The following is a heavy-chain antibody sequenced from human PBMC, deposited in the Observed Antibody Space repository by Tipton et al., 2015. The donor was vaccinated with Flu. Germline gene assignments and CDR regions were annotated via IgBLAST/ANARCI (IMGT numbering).Heavy chain of an antibody. CDR1: GFSFDDYA. J-gene: IGHJ6*04. Sequence: SLRLSCAASGFSFDDYAMHWVRQAPGKGLEWVSLMSWDGGSTYYADSVKGRFTISRDNSKNSLYLQMNSMRAEDTALYYCAKDISPYYYYGMDVWGKGTTVTVYS. V-gene: IGHV3-43D*04. CDR3: AKDISPYYYYGMDV. CDR2: MSWDGGST.